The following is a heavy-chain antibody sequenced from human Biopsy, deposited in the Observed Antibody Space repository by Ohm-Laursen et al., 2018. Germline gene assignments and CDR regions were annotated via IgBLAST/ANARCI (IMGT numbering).Heavy chain of an antibody. CDR1: GASVKTSGYF. CDR2: ISYNERT. V-gene: IGHV4-31*03. CDR3: VREPKTGTAEAWYFDL. D-gene: IGHD3-9*01. Sequence: TLSLTCSVSGASVKTSGYFWAWLRKRPGKGLEWIGYISYNERTHYNPSLTSRLAISFDTSNNRISLQLRSVNVADTAVYYCVREPKTGTAEAWYFDLWGRGSPVTVPS. J-gene: IGHJ2*01.